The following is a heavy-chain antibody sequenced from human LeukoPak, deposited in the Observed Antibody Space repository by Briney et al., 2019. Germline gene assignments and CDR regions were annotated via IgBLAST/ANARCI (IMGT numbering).Heavy chain of an antibody. D-gene: IGHD1-14*01. CDR3: ASGPGGNDAFDI. V-gene: IGHV1-69*02. CDR2: IIPVLGIA. Sequence: SVKVSCKASGGTFSSYTISWVRQAPGQGLEWMGRIIPVLGIANYAQKFQGRVTITADKSTSTAYMELSSLRSEDTAVYYCASGPGGNDAFDIWGQGTMVTVSS. CDR1: GGTFSSYT. J-gene: IGHJ3*02.